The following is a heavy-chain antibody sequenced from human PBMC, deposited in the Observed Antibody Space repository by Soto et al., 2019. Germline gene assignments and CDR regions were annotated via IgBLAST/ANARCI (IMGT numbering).Heavy chain of an antibody. Sequence: AASVKVSCKASGYTFTSYAMHWVRQAPGQRLEWMGWINAGNGNTKYSQKFQGRVTITRDTSASTAYMELSSLRSEDTAVYYCASFSALKPPYYYYYYMDVWGKGTTVTVSS. CDR2: INAGNGNT. V-gene: IGHV1-3*01. CDR3: ASFSALKPPYYYYYYMDV. J-gene: IGHJ6*03. D-gene: IGHD2-2*01. CDR1: GYTFTSYA.